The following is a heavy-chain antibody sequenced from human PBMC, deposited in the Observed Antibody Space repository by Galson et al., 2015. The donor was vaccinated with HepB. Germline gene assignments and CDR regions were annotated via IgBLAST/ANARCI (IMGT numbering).Heavy chain of an antibody. CDR3: TTQIEYSYAFDY. CDR1: GFTFSNAW. Sequence: SLRLSCAAPGFTFSNAWMNWARQAPGKGLEWVGRIKSKTDGGTTDYAAPVKGRFTISRDDSKNTLYLQLNSLKTEDTAVYYCTTQIEYSYAFDYWGQGTLVTVSS. CDR2: IKSKTDGGTT. V-gene: IGHV3-15*07. D-gene: IGHD5-18*01. J-gene: IGHJ4*02.